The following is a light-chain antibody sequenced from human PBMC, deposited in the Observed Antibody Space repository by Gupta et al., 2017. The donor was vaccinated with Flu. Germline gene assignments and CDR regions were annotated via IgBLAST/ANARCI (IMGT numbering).Light chain of an antibody. CDR3: QSADSSGSYWV. CDR1: ALARQY. CDR2: KDS. Sequence: GDALARQYVCWYQQKSGQAPVMIIYKDSGRSSGIPERISGSSSGTTVTLTISGVQAEDEADYYCQSADSSGSYWVFGGGTKLIVL. J-gene: IGLJ3*02. V-gene: IGLV3-25*03.